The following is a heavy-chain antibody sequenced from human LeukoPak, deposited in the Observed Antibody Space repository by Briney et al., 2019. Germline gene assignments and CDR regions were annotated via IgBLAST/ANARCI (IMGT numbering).Heavy chain of an antibody. V-gene: IGHV4-30-4*01. CDR3: ARPYYYDSRIDP. J-gene: IGHJ5*02. Sequence: SQTLSLTCTVSGVSISSGDYYWSWIRQPPGKGLEWIGYMYSSGSTYYNPSLKSRATISVDTSKNQFSLKLSSVTAADAAVYYCARPYYYDSRIDPWGQGTLVTVSS. CDR2: MYSSGST. D-gene: IGHD3-22*01. CDR1: GVSISSGDYY.